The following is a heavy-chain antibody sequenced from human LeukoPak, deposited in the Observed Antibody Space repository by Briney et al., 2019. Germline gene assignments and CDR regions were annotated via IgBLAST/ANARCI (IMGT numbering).Heavy chain of an antibody. D-gene: IGHD3-10*01. V-gene: IGHV3-48*02. CDR1: GFTLSSYS. Sequence: GGSLRLSCAASGFTLSSYSMNWVRQAPGKGLEWVSYISSSSSTIYYADSVKGRFTISRDNAKNSLYLQMNSLRDEDTAVYYCARYGMVRGVIIWDAFDIWGQGTMVTVSS. CDR2: ISSSSSTI. CDR3: ARYGMVRGVIIWDAFDI. J-gene: IGHJ3*02.